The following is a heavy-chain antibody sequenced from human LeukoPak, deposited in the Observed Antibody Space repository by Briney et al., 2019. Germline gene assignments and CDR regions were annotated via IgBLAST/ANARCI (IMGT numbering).Heavy chain of an antibody. Sequence: PGASLRLSCTASGFTFSSYNMNWVRQAPGQGLEWISSISSSSSYIYYAHSFKGRFTMSRDNAKNSLYLQMNRLRADDTAVYYCPGHVLYCSSSSCWYYYYYYRHVGGKRTAVRVP. D-gene: IGHD2-2*01. CDR3: PGHVLYCSSSSCWYYYYYYRHV. V-gene: IGHV3-21*04. J-gene: IGHJ6*03. CDR2: ISSSSSYI. CDR1: GFTFSSYN.